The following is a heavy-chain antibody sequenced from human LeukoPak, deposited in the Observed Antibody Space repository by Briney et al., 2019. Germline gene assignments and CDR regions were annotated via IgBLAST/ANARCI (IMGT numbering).Heavy chain of an antibody. D-gene: IGHD6-13*01. Sequence: SETLSLTCTVSGGSISSYYWSWIRQPAGKGLEWIGRIYTSGSTYYNPSLKSRVTISVDRSKNQFSLKLSSVTAADTAVYYCARDEGSSSWYYFDYWGQGTLVTVSS. CDR1: GGSISSYY. V-gene: IGHV4-4*07. CDR3: ARDEGSSSWYYFDY. CDR2: IYTSGST. J-gene: IGHJ4*02.